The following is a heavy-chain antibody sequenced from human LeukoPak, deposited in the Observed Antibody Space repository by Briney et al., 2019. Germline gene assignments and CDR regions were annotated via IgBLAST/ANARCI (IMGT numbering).Heavy chain of an antibody. D-gene: IGHD1-26*01. CDR3: ARGVPSDSGSSGRDY. J-gene: IGHJ4*02. CDR2: ISSSSYI. CDR1: GFTFSSYS. Sequence: PGGSLRLSCAASGFTFSSYSMNWVRQAPGKGLEWVSSISSSSYIYYADSVKGRFTISRDNAKNSLYLQMNSLRAEDTAVYYCARGVPSDSGSSGRDYWGQGTLVTVSS. V-gene: IGHV3-21*01.